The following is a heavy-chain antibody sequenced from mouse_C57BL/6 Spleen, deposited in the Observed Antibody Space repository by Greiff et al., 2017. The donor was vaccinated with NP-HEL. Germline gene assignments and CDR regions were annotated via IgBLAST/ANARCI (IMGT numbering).Heavy chain of an antibody. D-gene: IGHD2-4*01. CDR2: INPSTGGT. Sequence: VQLQQSGPELVKPGASVKISCKASGYSFTGYYMNWVKQSPEKSLEWIGEINPSTGGTTYNPKFKAKATLTVDKSSSTAYMQLKSLTSEDSAVYYCASLDYDGVDYWGQGTTLTVSS. CDR3: ASLDYDGVDY. V-gene: IGHV1-42*01. CDR1: GYSFTGYY. J-gene: IGHJ2*01.